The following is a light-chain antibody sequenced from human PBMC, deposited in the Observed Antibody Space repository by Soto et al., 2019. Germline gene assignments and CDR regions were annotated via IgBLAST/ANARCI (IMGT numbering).Light chain of an antibody. CDR2: GAS. CDR1: HSASSS. Sequence: EIVLTQSPGTLSLSPGERATLSCRASHSASSSLAWYQQKPGQAPRLLIYGASSRATGLPDRFSGGGSGTDFSITISRLEPVDCAVYYCHQYGSSPPWTFGQGTKVEIK. J-gene: IGKJ1*01. CDR3: HQYGSSPPWT. V-gene: IGKV3-20*01.